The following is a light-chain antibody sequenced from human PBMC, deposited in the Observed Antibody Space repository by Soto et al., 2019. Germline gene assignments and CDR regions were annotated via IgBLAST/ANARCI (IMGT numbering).Light chain of an antibody. CDR2: GAS. V-gene: IGKV3-20*01. Sequence: EIVLTQSPGTLSSSPGERATLSCRDSQSVSSSYLAWYQQKPGQPPRLLIYGASSRATGIPDRFSGSGSGADYTLTISRLEPEDFAVYYCQQYGSSPPLTFGGGTKVEIK. CDR3: QQYGSSPPLT. CDR1: QSVSSSY. J-gene: IGKJ4*01.